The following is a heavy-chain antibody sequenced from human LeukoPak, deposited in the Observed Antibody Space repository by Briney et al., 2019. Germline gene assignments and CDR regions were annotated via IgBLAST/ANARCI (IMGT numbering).Heavy chain of an antibody. J-gene: IGHJ4*02. CDR1: GYTFTSYG. CDR3: ARDLVSPGYCSGGTCYSFDY. D-gene: IGHD2-15*01. Sequence: ASVTVSCKASGYTFTSYGISWVRQAPGQGLEWMGWISAYNGNTNYAQKLHGRVTMTTDTSTSTAYMELRSLRSDDTAVYYCARDLVSPGYCSGGTCYSFDYWGQGTLVTVSS. CDR2: ISAYNGNT. V-gene: IGHV1-18*01.